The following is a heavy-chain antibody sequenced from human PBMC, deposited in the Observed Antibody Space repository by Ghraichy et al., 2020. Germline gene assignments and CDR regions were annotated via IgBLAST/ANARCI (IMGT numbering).Heavy chain of an antibody. Sequence: ESLNISCAVSGGSISSTNWWSWVRQPPGKGLEWIGEIYHSGSTNYNAYLKSRVTISVDKSKNQFSLKLSSVTAADTAVYYCARDKIYDFWSGSSLYYGMDVWGQGTTVTVSS. V-gene: IGHV4-4*02. D-gene: IGHD3-3*01. CDR3: ARDKIYDFWSGSSLYYGMDV. CDR1: GGSISSTNW. CDR2: IYHSGST. J-gene: IGHJ6*02.